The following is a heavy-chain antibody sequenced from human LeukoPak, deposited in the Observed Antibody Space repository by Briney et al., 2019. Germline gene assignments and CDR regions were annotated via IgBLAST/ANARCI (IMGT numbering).Heavy chain of an antibody. CDR2: IYYSGST. V-gene: IGHV4-39*01. Sequence: SETLSLTCTVSGGSISSSSYYWGWIRQPPGKGLEWIGSIYYSGSTYYNPSLKSRVTISVDTSKNQFSLKLISVTAADTAGYYCAKSPYCDRTSCYVGGGYMDVWGKGTTVTVSS. D-gene: IGHD2-2*01. CDR1: GGSISSSSYY. CDR3: AKSPYCDRTSCYVGGGYMDV. J-gene: IGHJ6*03.